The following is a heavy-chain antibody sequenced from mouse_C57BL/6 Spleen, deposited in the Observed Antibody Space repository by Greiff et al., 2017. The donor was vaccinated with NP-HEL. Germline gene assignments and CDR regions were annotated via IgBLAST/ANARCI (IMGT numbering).Heavy chain of an antibody. V-gene: IGHV1-82*01. D-gene: IGHD4-1*01. CDR2: IYPGDGDT. J-gene: IGHJ4*01. CDR3: ASANWDDAMDY. CDR1: GYAFSSSW. Sequence: VKLQESGPELVKPGASVKISCKASGYAFSSSWMNWVKQRPGKGLEWIGRIYPGDGDTNYNGKFKGKATLTADKSSSTAYMQLSSLTSEDSAVYFCASANWDDAMDYWGQGTSVTVSS.